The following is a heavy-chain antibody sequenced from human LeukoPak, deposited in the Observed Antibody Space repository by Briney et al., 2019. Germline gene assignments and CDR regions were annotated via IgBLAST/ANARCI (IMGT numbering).Heavy chain of an antibody. J-gene: IGHJ4*02. CDR1: GYTFTSYA. CDR3: ARGAEWELHWALDY. D-gene: IGHD1-26*01. CDR2: INPNSGGT. V-gene: IGHV1-2*02. Sequence: ASVKVSCKASGYTFTSYAMHWVRQAPGQGLEWMGWINPNSGGTNYAQKFQGRVTMTRDTSISTAYMELSRLRSDDTAVYYCARGAEWELHWALDYWGQGTLVTVSS.